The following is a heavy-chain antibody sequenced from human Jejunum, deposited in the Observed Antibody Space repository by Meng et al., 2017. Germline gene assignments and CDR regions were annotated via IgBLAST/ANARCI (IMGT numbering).Heavy chain of an antibody. J-gene: IGHJ5*02. Sequence: GESLKISCAASGFTFRDYEMNWVRQAPGKGLEWISYISLIGSTIYYADSVKGRFIISRDNAKNSMYLQMNSLRPEDTAVYYCARDDYNGGPGWFDPWGQGALVTVSS. CDR2: ISLIGSTI. CDR3: ARDDYNGGPGWFDP. D-gene: IGHD2-8*01. CDR1: GFTFRDYE. V-gene: IGHV3-48*03.